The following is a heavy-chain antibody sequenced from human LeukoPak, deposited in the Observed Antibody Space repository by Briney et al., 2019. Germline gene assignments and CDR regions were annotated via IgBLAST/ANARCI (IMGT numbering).Heavy chain of an antibody. CDR3: ATRWNYGRNYYIDV. V-gene: IGHV4-34*01. J-gene: IGHJ6*03. D-gene: IGHD1-7*01. Sequence: SETLSLTCAAYGGSFSNYYWSWIRQPPGKGLEWIGEINDSGRTNYNPSLMSRVTVSVDTSKNQFSLRLTSATATDTAVYYCATRWNYGRNYYIDVWGNGTTVSVSS. CDR2: INDSGRT. CDR1: GGSFSNYY.